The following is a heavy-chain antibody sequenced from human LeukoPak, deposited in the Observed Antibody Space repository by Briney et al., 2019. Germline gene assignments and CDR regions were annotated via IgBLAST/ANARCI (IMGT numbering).Heavy chain of an antibody. CDR1: GGTFSSYA. J-gene: IGHJ5*02. D-gene: IGHD2-2*01. CDR3: ARPLPYCSSTSCYGGWFDP. V-gene: IGHV1-69*05. CDR2: IIPIFGTA. Sequence: GASVKVSCKASGGTFSSYAISWVRQAPGQGLEWMGGIIPIFGTANYAQKFQGRVTITTDESTSTAYMELSSLRSEDTAVYYCARPLPYCSSTSCYGGWFDPWGQGTLVTVSS.